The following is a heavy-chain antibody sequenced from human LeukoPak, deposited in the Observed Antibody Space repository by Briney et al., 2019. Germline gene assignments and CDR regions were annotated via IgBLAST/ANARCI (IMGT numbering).Heavy chain of an antibody. V-gene: IGHV3-30*03. CDR3: ARVPRQQLAFDY. Sequence: GRSLRLSCAASEFTFSTYGMHWVRQAPGKGLEWVAVISYDGSYKFYADSVKGRFTISRDNSKSTLYLQMNSLRAEDTAVYYCARVPRQQLAFDYWGQGTLVTVSS. CDR1: EFTFSTYG. D-gene: IGHD6-13*01. CDR2: ISYDGSYK. J-gene: IGHJ4*02.